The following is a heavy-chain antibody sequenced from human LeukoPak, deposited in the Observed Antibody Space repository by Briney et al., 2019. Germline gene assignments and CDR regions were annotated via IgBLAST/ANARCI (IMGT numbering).Heavy chain of an antibody. D-gene: IGHD3-22*01. CDR2: INPNSGGT. J-gene: IGHJ4*02. Sequence: ASVNVSCKASGYTFTGYYMHWVRQAPGQGLEWMGWINPNSGGTNYAQKFQGRVPMTRDPSISTAYMELSRLRSDDTAVYYCARVPPHYYDSSGYFDYWGQGTLVTVSS. CDR1: GYTFTGYY. V-gene: IGHV1-2*02. CDR3: ARVPPHYYDSSGYFDY.